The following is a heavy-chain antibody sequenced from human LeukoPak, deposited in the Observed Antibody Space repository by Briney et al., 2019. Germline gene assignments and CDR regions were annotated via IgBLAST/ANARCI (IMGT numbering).Heavy chain of an antibody. CDR2: MNPNSGNT. Sequence: GASVKVSCKASGYTFTSYDINWVRQATGQGLEWMGWMNPNSGNTGYAQKFQGRVTMTRNTSISTAYMELSSLRSEDTAVYYCARERYSSSPSPYFQHWGQGTLVTVSS. V-gene: IGHV1-8*01. CDR1: GYTFTSYD. CDR3: ARERYSSSPSPYFQH. D-gene: IGHD6-6*01. J-gene: IGHJ1*01.